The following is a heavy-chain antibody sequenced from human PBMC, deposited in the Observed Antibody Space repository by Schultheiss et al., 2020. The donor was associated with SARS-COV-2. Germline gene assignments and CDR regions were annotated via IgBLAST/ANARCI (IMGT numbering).Heavy chain of an antibody. CDR2: IYYSGST. J-gene: IGHJ6*02. V-gene: IGHV4-31*11. CDR3: ASGHGMDV. CDR1: GSSVNSGYY. Sequence: SETLSLTCAVSGSSVNSGYYWSWIRQHPGKGLEWIGYIYYSGSTYYNPSLKSRVTISVDTSKNQFSLKLSSVTAADTAVYYCASGHGMDVWGQGTTVTVSS.